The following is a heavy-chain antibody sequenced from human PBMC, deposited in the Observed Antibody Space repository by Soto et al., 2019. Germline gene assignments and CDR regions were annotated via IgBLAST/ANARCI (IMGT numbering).Heavy chain of an antibody. CDR3: ARGPLSSARLLWFGELYTENWLDP. Sequence: PSETLALTFTVSDGSISSYYWSWIRQPPGKGLEWIGYIYYSGSTNYNPSLKSRVTISVDTSKNQFSLKLSSVTAADTAVYYCARGPLSSARLLWFGELYTENWLDPWGQGTLVTVSS. CDR1: DGSISSYY. J-gene: IGHJ5*02. V-gene: IGHV4-59*01. CDR2: IYYSGST. D-gene: IGHD3-10*01.